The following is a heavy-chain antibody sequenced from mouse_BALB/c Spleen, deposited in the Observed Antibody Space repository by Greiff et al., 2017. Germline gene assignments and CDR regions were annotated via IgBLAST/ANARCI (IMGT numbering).Heavy chain of an antibody. CDR1: GYTFTSYW. CDR3: TRGDKAWFAY. CDR2: IYPSDSYT. Sequence: QVQLQQPGAELVRPGASVKLSCKASGYTFTSYWINWVKQRPGQGLEWIGNIYPSDSYTNYNQKFKDKATLTVDKSSSTAYMQLSSPTSEDSAVYYCTRGDKAWFAYWGQGTLVTVSA. V-gene: IGHV1-69*02. J-gene: IGHJ3*01.